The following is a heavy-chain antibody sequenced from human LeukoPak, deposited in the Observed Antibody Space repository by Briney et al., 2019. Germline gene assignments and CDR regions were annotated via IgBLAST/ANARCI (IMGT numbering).Heavy chain of an antibody. CDR3: AKQAGTTSYYYYYMDV. J-gene: IGHJ6*03. V-gene: IGHV3-23*01. CDR2: ISGSGGST. CDR1: GFTFSSYA. D-gene: IGHD6-19*01. Sequence: PGGSLRLSCAASGFTFSSYAMSWVRQAPGKGLEWVSDISGSGGSTYYADSVKGRFTISRDNSKNTLYLQMNSLRAEDTAVYYCAKQAGTTSYYYYYMDVWGKGTTVTVSS.